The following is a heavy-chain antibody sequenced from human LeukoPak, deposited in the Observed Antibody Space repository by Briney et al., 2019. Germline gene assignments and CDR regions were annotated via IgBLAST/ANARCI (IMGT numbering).Heavy chain of an antibody. J-gene: IGHJ4*02. CDR1: GGSFSAYY. CDR3: ARGQRITMTD. Sequence: SETLSLTCAVYGGSFSAYYWSWIRQPPGKGLEWIGEINHSGSTNYNPSLKSRVAISVDTSRNQFSLRLSSVTAADTAVCYCARGQRITMTDWGQGTLVTVSS. CDR2: INHSGST. V-gene: IGHV4-34*01. D-gene: IGHD3-22*01.